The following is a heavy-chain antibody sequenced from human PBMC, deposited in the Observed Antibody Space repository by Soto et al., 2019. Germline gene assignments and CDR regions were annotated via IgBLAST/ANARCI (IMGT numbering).Heavy chain of an antibody. CDR3: ARGITGTMDY. Sequence: SETLSLTCTVSGCSISSYYWSWIRQPPGKGLEWIGYIYYSGSTNYNPSLKSRVTISVDTSKNQFSLKLSSVTAADTAVYYCARGITGTMDYWGQGTLVTVSS. CDR1: GCSISSYY. CDR2: IYYSGST. J-gene: IGHJ4*02. V-gene: IGHV4-59*01. D-gene: IGHD1-7*01.